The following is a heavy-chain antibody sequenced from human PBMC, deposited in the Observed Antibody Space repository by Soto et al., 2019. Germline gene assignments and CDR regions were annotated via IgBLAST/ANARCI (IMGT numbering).Heavy chain of an antibody. CDR1: GFTFSSYG. V-gene: IGHV3-33*01. CDR2: IWYDGSNK. CDR3: ARHRGSTIFGVVLNYDYYGMDV. D-gene: IGHD3-3*01. J-gene: IGHJ6*02. Sequence: PGGSLRLSCAASGFTFSSYGMHWVRQAPGKGLEWVAVIWYDGSNKYYADSVKGRFTISRDNSKNTLYLQMNSLRAEDTAVYYCARHRGSTIFGVVLNYDYYGMDVWGQGTTVTVSS.